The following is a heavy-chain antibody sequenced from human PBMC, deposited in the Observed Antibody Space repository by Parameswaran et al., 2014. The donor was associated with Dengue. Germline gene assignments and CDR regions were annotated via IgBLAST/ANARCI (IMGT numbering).Heavy chain of an antibody. J-gene: IGHJ6*03. Sequence: VRQAPGKGLEWIGYIYYTGNTNYNPSLKSRVTISEDMSKNQFSLKLSSVTAADTAVYYCARVPMHSNSWYDYYHYMDVWGQGTTVTVSS. CDR3: ARVPMHSNSWYDYYHYMDV. D-gene: IGHD6-13*01. V-gene: IGHV4-59*01. CDR2: IYYTGNT.